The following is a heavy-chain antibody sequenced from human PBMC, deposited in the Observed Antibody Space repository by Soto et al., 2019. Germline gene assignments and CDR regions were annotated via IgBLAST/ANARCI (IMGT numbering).Heavy chain of an antibody. CDR3: ARAPNRALDY. J-gene: IGHJ4*02. V-gene: IGHV3-48*02. Sequence: GGSLRLSCAASGFTFSSYTMHWVRQAPGKGLEWISYISSSSRTIYYADSVKGRFTISRDNAQSSLYLQMTSLRDEDTAVYCCARAPNRALDYWGQGTLVTVSS. CDR2: ISSSSRTI. CDR1: GFTFSSYT. D-gene: IGHD2-8*01.